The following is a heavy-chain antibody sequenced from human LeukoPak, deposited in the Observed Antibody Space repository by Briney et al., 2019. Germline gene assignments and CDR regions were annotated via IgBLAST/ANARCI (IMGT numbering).Heavy chain of an antibody. Sequence: SETLSLTCTVSGGSISSSSYYWGWIRQPPGKGLEWIGSIYYSGSTYYNPSLKSRVTISVDTSKNQFSLKLSSVTAEDTAVYYCARDPDYYGSGSYSTYNWFDPWGQGTLVTVSS. CDR1: GGSISSSSYY. D-gene: IGHD3-10*01. J-gene: IGHJ5*02. V-gene: IGHV4-39*07. CDR2: IYYSGST. CDR3: ARDPDYYGSGSYSTYNWFDP.